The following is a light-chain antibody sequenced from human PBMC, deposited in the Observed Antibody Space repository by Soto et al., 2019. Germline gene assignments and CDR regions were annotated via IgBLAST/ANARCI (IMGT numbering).Light chain of an antibody. J-gene: IGKJ2*01. CDR2: GAS. Sequence: ETVLTQSPATLSVSPGERATFSCRASQSVTTNLAWYQQKPGQVPRLLIYGASTRATGIPARFSGSGSGTEFTLSISSLQSDDFAIYHCQQYHSSPHTFGQGTKLEIK. V-gene: IGKV3-15*01. CDR3: QQYHSSPHT. CDR1: QSVTTN.